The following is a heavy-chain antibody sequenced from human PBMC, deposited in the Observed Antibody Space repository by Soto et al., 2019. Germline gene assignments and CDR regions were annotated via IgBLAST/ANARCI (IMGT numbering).Heavy chain of an antibody. J-gene: IGHJ3*02. Sequence: ASVKASCKAYGYTFINYYMHWVRQAPGQGLEWMGIINPNAGSTTYAQKFQGRVTLTRDTSTNTVNMELSSLRSEDTAVYYCAREKWLVRRNDPFDIWGQGTMVTV. CDR2: INPNAGST. V-gene: IGHV1-46*01. CDR1: GYTFINYY. D-gene: IGHD6-19*01. CDR3: AREKWLVRRNDPFDI.